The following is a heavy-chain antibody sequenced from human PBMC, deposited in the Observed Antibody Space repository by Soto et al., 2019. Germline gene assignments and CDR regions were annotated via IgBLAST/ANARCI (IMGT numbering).Heavy chain of an antibody. CDR3: AHRVLRTVFGLVTTTAIYFDF. Sequence: QITLNESGPTLVKPTQTLTLTCTFSGFSLTTSGVGVGWIRQSPGKAPEWLALIYWDDDKRYSPSLKSRLTIAQDTSKNQVVLTVANLDPADTATYYCAHRVLRTVFGLVTTTAIYFDFWGQGTPVAVSS. CDR2: IYWDDDK. J-gene: IGHJ4*02. V-gene: IGHV2-5*02. D-gene: IGHD3-3*01. CDR1: GFSLTTSGVG.